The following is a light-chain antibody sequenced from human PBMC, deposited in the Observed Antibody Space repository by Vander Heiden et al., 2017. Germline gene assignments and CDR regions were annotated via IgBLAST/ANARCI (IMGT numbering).Light chain of an antibody. CDR3: QVWDSSSAV. CDR2: YDS. CDR1: NIGSKS. J-gene: IGLJ7*01. V-gene: IGLV3-21*04. Sequence: SYVRNQPPSVSVAPGKTARITCGGNNIGSKSVHWYQQKPGQAPVLVIYYDSDRPSGIPERFSGSNSGNTATLTISRVEAGDEADYYCQVWDSSSAVFGGGTQLTVL.